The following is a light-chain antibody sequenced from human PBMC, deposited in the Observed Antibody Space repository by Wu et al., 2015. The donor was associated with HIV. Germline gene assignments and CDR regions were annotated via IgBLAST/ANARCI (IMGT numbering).Light chain of an antibody. CDR2: GAS. V-gene: IGKV3-15*01. CDR3: QQYNNWPRT. Sequence: EIVLTQSPATLSLSPGEGVTLSCRASQSVSSYLAWYQQRPGQTPRLLIYGASTRATDIPARFSGSGSGTEFTLTISSLQSEDFAIYYCQQYNNWPRTFGQGTKVQIK. CDR1: QSVSSY. J-gene: IGKJ1*01.